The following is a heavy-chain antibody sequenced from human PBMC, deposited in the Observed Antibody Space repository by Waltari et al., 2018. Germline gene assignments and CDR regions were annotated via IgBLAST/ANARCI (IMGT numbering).Heavy chain of an antibody. Sequence: QVQLVQSGAEVKKPGASVKVSCKASGYTFTSYAMHWVRQAPGQRLEWMGWINAGNGNTKYSQKFLGRVTITRDTYASTAYMELSSLRSEDTAVYYCARDRGIAVAGWLAYWGQGTLVTVSS. CDR1: GYTFTSYA. J-gene: IGHJ4*02. CDR3: ARDRGIAVAGWLAY. V-gene: IGHV1-3*01. CDR2: INAGNGNT. D-gene: IGHD6-19*01.